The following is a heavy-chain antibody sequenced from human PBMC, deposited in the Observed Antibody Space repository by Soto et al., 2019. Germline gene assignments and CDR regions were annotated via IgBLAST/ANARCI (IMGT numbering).Heavy chain of an antibody. CDR2: IYYSGST. CDR1: GGSISSSSYY. CDR3: ASWTPRAFDWLSGPNLNDAFDI. D-gene: IGHD3-9*01. V-gene: IGHV4-39*01. J-gene: IGHJ3*02. Sequence: SETLSLTCTVSGGSISSSSYYWGWIRQPPGKGLEWIGSIYYSGSTYYNPSLKSRVTISVDTSKNQFSLKLSSVTAADTAVYYCASWTPRAFDWLSGPNLNDAFDIWGQGTMVTVSS.